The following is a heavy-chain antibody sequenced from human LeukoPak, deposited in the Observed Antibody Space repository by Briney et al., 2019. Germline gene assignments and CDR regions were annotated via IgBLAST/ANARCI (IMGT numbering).Heavy chain of an antibody. J-gene: IGHJ4*02. CDR3: ARVVAAACDH. CDR2: TYASGTT. V-gene: IGHV4-30-2*01. Sequence: SETLSLTCNVSGGSISSGGYYWTWIRQPPGKGLELIGFTYASGTTYYNPSLKKRVTISVHGSKNQFSLKVTSVTAADTAVYFCARVVAAACDHWGQGALVTVSS. D-gene: IGHD6-13*01. CDR1: GGSISSGGYY.